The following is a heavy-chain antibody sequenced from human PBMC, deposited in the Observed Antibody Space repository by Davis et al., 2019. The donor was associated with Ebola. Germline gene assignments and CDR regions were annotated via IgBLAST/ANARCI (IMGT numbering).Heavy chain of an antibody. Sequence: ASVKVSCKASGYTFTSYAMHWVRQAPGQRLEWMGWINAGNGNTKYSQKFQGRVTITRDTSASTAYMELSSLRSEDTAVYYCARSGLGYCSSTSCHYYYYYGMDVWGQGTTVTVSS. J-gene: IGHJ6*02. CDR1: GYTFTSYA. D-gene: IGHD2-2*01. CDR2: INAGNGNT. V-gene: IGHV1-3*01. CDR3: ARSGLGYCSSTSCHYYYYYGMDV.